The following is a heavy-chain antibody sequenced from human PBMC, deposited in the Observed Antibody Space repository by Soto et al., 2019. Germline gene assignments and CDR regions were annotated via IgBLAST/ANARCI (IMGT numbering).Heavy chain of an antibody. D-gene: IGHD6-19*01. CDR2: ISWDGGST. V-gene: IGHV3-43*01. Sequence: PVGSLRLSCAASGFTFDDYTMHWVRQAPGKGLEWVSLISWDGGSTYYADSVKGRFTISRDNSKNSLYLQMNSLRTEDTALYYCAKDRIAVALGGMDVWGQGTTVTVSS. J-gene: IGHJ6*02. CDR1: GFTFDDYT. CDR3: AKDRIAVALGGMDV.